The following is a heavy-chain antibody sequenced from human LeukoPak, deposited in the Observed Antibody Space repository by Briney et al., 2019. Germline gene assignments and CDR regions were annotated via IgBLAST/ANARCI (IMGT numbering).Heavy chain of an antibody. J-gene: IGHJ5*02. CDR3: ARHNVYGDLSRYNWFDP. CDR1: GGSISSYY. Sequence: SETLSLTCTVSGGSISSYYWSWIRQPPGKGLEWIGYIYYSGSTNYNPSLKSRVTISVDTSKNQFSLKLSSVTAADTAVYYCARHNVYGDLSRYNWFDPWGQGTLVTVSS. V-gene: IGHV4-59*08. CDR2: IYYSGST. D-gene: IGHD4-17*01.